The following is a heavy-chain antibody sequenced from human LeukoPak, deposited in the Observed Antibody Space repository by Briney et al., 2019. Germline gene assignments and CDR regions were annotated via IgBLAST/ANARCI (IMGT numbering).Heavy chain of an antibody. Sequence: SETLSLTCTVSGGSISSYYWSWIRQPPGKGLEWIAYIYSSGSTNYNPSLKSRVTISVDTSKNQFSLKLSSVTAADTAVYYCARGGGVTYYDSTGYLWYFDYWGQGTLVTVSS. J-gene: IGHJ4*02. CDR1: GGSISSYY. CDR3: ARGGGVTYYDSTGYLWYFDY. V-gene: IGHV4-59*01. D-gene: IGHD3-22*01. CDR2: IYSSGST.